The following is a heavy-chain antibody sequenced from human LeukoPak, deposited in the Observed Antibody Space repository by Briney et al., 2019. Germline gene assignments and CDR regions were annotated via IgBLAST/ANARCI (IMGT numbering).Heavy chain of an antibody. CDR2: MKEDGGEK. Sequence: GGSLRLSCAASGFIFSPYWVTWVRQAPGMGLEWVANMKEDGGEKFYVDSVRGRFTISRDNAKNSLYLQMNSLRVEDTGLYYCARVRTEWYIDLWGRGTLVTVST. V-gene: IGHV3-7*01. D-gene: IGHD2-8*02. J-gene: IGHJ2*01. CDR3: ARVRTEWYIDL. CDR1: GFIFSPYW.